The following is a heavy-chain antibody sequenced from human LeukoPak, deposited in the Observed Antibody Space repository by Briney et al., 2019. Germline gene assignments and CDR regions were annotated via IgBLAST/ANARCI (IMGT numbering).Heavy chain of an antibody. CDR2: IDEHGTTI. CDR1: GFTFSRYW. V-gene: IGHV3-74*01. J-gene: IGHJ4*02. CDR3: ARDVGGAGSH. D-gene: IGHD3-10*01. Sequence: GESLRLSCAASGFTFSRYWMHWVRQAPGEGLVWVSRIDEHGTTIDYADSVRDRFTISRDNAKNTLYLHMDSLRAEDTAMYYCARDVGGAGSHWGQGSLVTVSS.